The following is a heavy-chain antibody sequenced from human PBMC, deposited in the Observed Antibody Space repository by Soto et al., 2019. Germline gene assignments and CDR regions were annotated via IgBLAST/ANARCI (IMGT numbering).Heavy chain of an antibody. CDR1: GGSFSGYY. Sequence: QVQLQQWGAGLLKPSETLSLTCAVYGGSFSGYYWSWIRQPPGKGLEWIGEINHSGSTNYNPSLNSRVTISVDTSKNQFSLKLSSVTAADTAVYYCARGHLRSGGSYKVWGQGTLVTVSS. CDR3: ARGHLRSGGSYKV. V-gene: IGHV4-34*01. D-gene: IGHD2-15*01. CDR2: INHSGST. J-gene: IGHJ4*02.